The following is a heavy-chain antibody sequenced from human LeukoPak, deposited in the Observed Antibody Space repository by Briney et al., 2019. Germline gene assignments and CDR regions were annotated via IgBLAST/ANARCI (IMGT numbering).Heavy chain of an antibody. Sequence: SETLSLTCTVSGGSISSYYWSWIRQPPGKGLEWIGYIYYSGSTNYNPSLNSRVTISVDTSKNQFSLKLSSVTAADTAVYYCASEDSGYSYGAVSNYWGQGTLVTVSS. CDR2: IYYSGST. CDR3: ASEDSGYSYGAVSNY. CDR1: GGSISSYY. V-gene: IGHV4-59*01. D-gene: IGHD5-18*01. J-gene: IGHJ4*02.